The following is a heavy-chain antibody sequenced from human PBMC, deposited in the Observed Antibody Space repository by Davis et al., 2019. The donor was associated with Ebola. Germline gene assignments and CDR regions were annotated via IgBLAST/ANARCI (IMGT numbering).Heavy chain of an antibody. CDR3: ARYPGMAAAGTGYYYGMDV. Sequence: SETLSLTSTVSGGSIRSSSYYWGWIRQPPGKGLDWIGSIYYSGSTYYNPSLKSRVTISVDTSKNQFSLKLSSVTAADTAVYYCARYPGMAAAGTGYYYGMDVWGQGTTVTVSS. CDR2: IYYSGST. V-gene: IGHV4-39*01. CDR1: GGSIRSSSYY. D-gene: IGHD6-13*01. J-gene: IGHJ6*02.